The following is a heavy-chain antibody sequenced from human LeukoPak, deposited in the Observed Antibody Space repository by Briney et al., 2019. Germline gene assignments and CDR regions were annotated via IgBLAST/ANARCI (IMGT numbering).Heavy chain of an antibody. CDR2: FDPEDGET. Sequence: ASVKVSCKVSGYTLTELSMHWVRQAPGKGLEWMGGFDPEDGETIYAQKFQGRVTMTEDTSTDTAYMELSSLRSEDTAVYYCATGPPYYYDNSGYSNFGYWGQGTLVTVSS. CDR1: GYTLTELS. CDR3: ATGPPYYYDNSGYSNFGY. V-gene: IGHV1-24*01. J-gene: IGHJ4*02. D-gene: IGHD3-22*01.